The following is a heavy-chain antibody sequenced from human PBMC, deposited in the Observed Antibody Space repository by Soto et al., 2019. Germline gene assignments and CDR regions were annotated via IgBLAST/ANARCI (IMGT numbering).Heavy chain of an antibody. Sequence: PSETLSLICAVYGGSFSGYYWSRIRQPPGKGLEWIGEINHSGSTNYNPSLKSRVTISVDTSKNQFSLKLSSVTAADTAVYYCARDKEGIAAAAENWFDPWGQGTLVTVSS. CDR2: INHSGST. D-gene: IGHD6-13*01. CDR1: GGSFSGYY. J-gene: IGHJ5*02. V-gene: IGHV4-34*01. CDR3: ARDKEGIAAAAENWFDP.